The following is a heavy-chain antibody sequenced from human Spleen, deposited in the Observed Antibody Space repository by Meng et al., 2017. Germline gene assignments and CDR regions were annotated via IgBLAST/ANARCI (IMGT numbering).Heavy chain of an antibody. J-gene: IGHJ4*02. CDR2: IYSGGST. CDR3: ARGDYSGSYYQRLFDY. CDR1: GFTVSSNY. V-gene: IGHV3-53*01. Sequence: GESLKISCAASGFTVSSNYMNWVRQAPGKGLEWVSVIYSGGSTYYADSVKGRFTISRDNAKNSLYLQMNSLRAEDTAVYYCARGDYSGSYYQRLFDYWGQGTLVTVSS. D-gene: IGHD1-26*01.